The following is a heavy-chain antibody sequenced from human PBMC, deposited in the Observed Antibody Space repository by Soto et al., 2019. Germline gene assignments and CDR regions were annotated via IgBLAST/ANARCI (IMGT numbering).Heavy chain of an antibody. CDR2: IYYSGSA. V-gene: IGHV4-31*01. CDR1: GGSISSLGYY. CDR3: ARDSTVTVDYFDS. Sequence: PSETLSLTCTVSGGSISSLGYYCSWNRQHPGGGLEWIGYIYYSGSAFYNPSLKSPVTISVDTSKNQFSLTMSSVTAAATAVYYCARDSTVTVDYFDSWGQETLVTVSS. J-gene: IGHJ4*02. D-gene: IGHD4-17*01.